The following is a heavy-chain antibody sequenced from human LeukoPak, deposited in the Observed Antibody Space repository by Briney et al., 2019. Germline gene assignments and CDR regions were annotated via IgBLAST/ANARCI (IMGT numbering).Heavy chain of an antibody. D-gene: IGHD3-10*01. J-gene: IGHJ6*03. Sequence: GASVKVSCKASGGTFSSYAISWVRQAPGQGLEWMGGIIPIFGTANYAQKFQGRVTITADKSTSTAYMELSSLRSEDTAVYYCARRGYYGSGSYGHMDVWGKGTTVTVSS. CDR1: GGTFSSYA. CDR2: IIPIFGTA. CDR3: ARRGYYGSGSYGHMDV. V-gene: IGHV1-69*06.